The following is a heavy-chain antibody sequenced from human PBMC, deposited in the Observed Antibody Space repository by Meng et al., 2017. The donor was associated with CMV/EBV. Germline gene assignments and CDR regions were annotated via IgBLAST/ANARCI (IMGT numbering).Heavy chain of an antibody. Sequence: GGSLRLSCAASGFTFSSYGMHWVRQAPGKGLEWVAFIRCDGSNKYYADSVKGRFTISRDNSKNTLYLQMNSLRAEDTAVYYCANVAQSPGWELHHYYYGMDVWGQGTTVTVSS. CDR2: IRCDGSNK. D-gene: IGHD1-26*01. J-gene: IGHJ6*02. V-gene: IGHV3-30*02. CDR1: GFTFSSYG. CDR3: ANVAQSPGWELHHYYYGMDV.